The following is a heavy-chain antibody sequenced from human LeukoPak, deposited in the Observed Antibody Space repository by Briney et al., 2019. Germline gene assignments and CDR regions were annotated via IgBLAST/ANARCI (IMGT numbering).Heavy chain of an antibody. CDR3: ARAHHRYYYGSGSYSQFYYFDY. CDR2: ISYNGSNK. J-gene: IGHJ4*02. V-gene: IGHV3-30*04. Sequence: GGSLRLSCAASGFTFSSYAMHWVRQAPGKGLEWVAVISYNGSNKYYADSVKGRFTISRDNSKNTLYLQMNSLRAEDTAVYYCARAHHRYYYGSGSYSQFYYFDYWGQGTLVTVSS. CDR1: GFTFSSYA. D-gene: IGHD3-10*01.